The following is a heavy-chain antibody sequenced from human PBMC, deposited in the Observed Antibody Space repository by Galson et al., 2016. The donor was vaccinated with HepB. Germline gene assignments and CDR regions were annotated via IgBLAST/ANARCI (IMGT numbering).Heavy chain of an antibody. D-gene: IGHD6-13*01. CDR1: GFTFSTYT. CDR2: ISNTDKYI. CDR3: ARASRMAAAGDGGGRAFDI. J-gene: IGHJ3*02. Sequence: LRLSCAASGFTFSTYTMNWVRQAPGKGLEWVSSISNTDKYIYYADSLKGRIAVTRDNSKNSLYLQLNSLRAEDTALYYCARASRMAAAGDGGGRAFDIWGQGTMVTVSS. V-gene: IGHV3-21*01.